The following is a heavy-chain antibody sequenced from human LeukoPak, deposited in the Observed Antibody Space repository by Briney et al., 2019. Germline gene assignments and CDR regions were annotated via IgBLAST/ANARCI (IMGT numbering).Heavy chain of an antibody. CDR2: IYYSGST. Sequence: PSETLSPTCTVSGGSVSSGSYYWSWIRQPPGKGLEWIGYIYYSGSTNYNPSLKSRVTISVDTSKNQFSLKLSSVTAADTAVYYCARDLRISSGYYYFDYWGQGTLVTVSS. J-gene: IGHJ4*02. CDR1: GGSVSSGSYY. V-gene: IGHV4-61*01. CDR3: ARDLRISSGYYYFDY. D-gene: IGHD3-22*01.